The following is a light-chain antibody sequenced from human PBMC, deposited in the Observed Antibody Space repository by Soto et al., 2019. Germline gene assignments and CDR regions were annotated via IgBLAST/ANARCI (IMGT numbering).Light chain of an antibody. J-gene: IGKJ5*01. CDR2: AAS. CDR3: QQVNNYLSIT. CDR1: QSIGRF. Sequence: DIQMTQSPSSLSASVGDRVTITCRASQSIGRFLNWYQQKPGKAPALLIYAASSLQSGVPSRFSGSGSGTDFTLTISSLQPEDFATYYCQQVNNYLSITFGQGTRLEIK. V-gene: IGKV1-39*01.